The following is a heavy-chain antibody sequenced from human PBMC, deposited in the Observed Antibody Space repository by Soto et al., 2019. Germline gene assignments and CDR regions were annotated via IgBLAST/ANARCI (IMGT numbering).Heavy chain of an antibody. CDR1: GGSISGYY. J-gene: IGHJ4*02. Sequence: NPSETLSLTCTVFGGSISGYYWTWIRQPPGKGLEWVGSLFYGGTTDYNPSLKSRLTMSLDTSKNHFSLKLRSVTAADTAVYYCARHRGPAPVYWGQGTLVTVSS. CDR2: LFYGGTT. V-gene: IGHV4-39*01. CDR3: ARHRGPAPVY. D-gene: IGHD3-10*01.